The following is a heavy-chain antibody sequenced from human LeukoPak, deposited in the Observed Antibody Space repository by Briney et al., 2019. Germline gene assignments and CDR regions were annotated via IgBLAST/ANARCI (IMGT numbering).Heavy chain of an antibody. Sequence: SETLSPTCTVSGGSISSYYWSWIRQPPGKGLEWIGYIYTSGSTNYNPSLKSRVTISVDTSKNQFSLKLSSVTAADTAVYYCASRRYCSSTSCPYWYFDLWGRGTLVTVSS. CDR3: ASRRYCSSTSCPYWYFDL. V-gene: IGHV4-4*09. J-gene: IGHJ2*01. CDR2: IYTSGST. D-gene: IGHD2-2*01. CDR1: GGSISSYY.